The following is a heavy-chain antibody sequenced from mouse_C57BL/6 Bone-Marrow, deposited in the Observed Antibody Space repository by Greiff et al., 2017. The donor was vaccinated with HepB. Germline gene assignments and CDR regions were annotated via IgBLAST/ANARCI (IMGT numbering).Heavy chain of an antibody. D-gene: IGHD1-1*01. CDR3: TRRGSSSYYAMDY. J-gene: IGHJ4*01. Sequence: EVMLVESGGGLVQPGGSMKLSCAASGFTFSDAWMDWVRQSPEKGLEWVAEIRNKANNHATYYAESVKGRFTISRDDSKSSVYLQMHSFRAEDTGIYYCTRRGSSSYYAMDYWGQGTSVTVSS. V-gene: IGHV6-6*01. CDR2: IRNKANNHAT. CDR1: GFTFSDAW.